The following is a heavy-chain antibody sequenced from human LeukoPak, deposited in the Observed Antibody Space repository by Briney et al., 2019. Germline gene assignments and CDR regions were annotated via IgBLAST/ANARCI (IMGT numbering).Heavy chain of an antibody. Sequence: PSQTLSLTCTVSGGYISNHFWSWIRQPPGKGLEWIGYIYYTGSTRYNPSLASRVTISVDTSKNQFSLKLNSVTAADTAVYYCAKYVYFSLDFWGQGSLVTVSS. D-gene: IGHD1-14*01. CDR3: AKYVYFSLDF. V-gene: IGHV4-59*11. CDR2: IYYTGST. J-gene: IGHJ4*02. CDR1: GGYISNHF.